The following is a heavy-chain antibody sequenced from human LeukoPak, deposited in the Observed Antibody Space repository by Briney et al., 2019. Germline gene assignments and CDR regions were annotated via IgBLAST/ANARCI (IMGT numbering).Heavy chain of an antibody. J-gene: IGHJ4*02. CDR2: ISLNSGGT. V-gene: IGHV1-2*02. D-gene: IGHD3-16*01. CDR3: AKEGGGLDY. Sequence: ASVTVSCKASGYMFTGYHMHWVRQAPGQGLEWMGWISLNSGGTSYAQIFGGRVTMTRDTSISTAYMELSRLRSADTAVYYCAKEGGGLDYWGQGTLVTVSS. CDR1: GYMFTGYH.